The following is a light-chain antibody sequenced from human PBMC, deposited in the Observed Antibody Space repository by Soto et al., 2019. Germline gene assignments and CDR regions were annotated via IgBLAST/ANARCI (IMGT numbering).Light chain of an antibody. CDR3: QQRHMWPIT. CDR2: DAY. Sequence: EVVLTQSPVTLSLSPGERATLSCRASQSFRGLLAWYQQKPGQAPRLLIYDAYNRATGIPPRFSGSGSGTDFTLTISSLEPADYAVYYCQQRHMWPITFGQGTRLEIK. V-gene: IGKV3-11*01. J-gene: IGKJ5*01. CDR1: QSFRGL.